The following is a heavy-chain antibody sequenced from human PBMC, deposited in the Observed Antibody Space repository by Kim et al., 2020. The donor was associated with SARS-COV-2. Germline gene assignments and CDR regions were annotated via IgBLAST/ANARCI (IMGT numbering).Heavy chain of an antibody. CDR2: IWYDGSNK. J-gene: IGHJ6*02. V-gene: IGHV3-33*01. Sequence: GGSLRLSCAASGFTFSSYGMHWVRQAPGKGLEWVAVIWYDGSNKYYADSVKGRFTISRDNSKNTLYLQMNSLRAEDTAVYYCARDLRGYSGYDYYYYYGMDVWGQGPTVTVS. CDR3: ARDLRGYSGYDYYYYYGMDV. CDR1: GFTFSSYG. D-gene: IGHD5-12*01.